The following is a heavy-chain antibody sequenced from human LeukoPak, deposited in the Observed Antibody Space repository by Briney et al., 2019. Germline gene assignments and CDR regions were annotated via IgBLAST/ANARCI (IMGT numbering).Heavy chain of an antibody. J-gene: IGHJ5*02. D-gene: IGHD3-22*01. Sequence: KPSETLSLTCAVYGGSFSDYYWSWIRQPPGKGLEWIAEINHSGSTNYNPSLKSRVTISVDTSKNQFSLKLSSVTAADTAVYYCATRTTSDYYDSSGYYFWFDPWGQGTLVTVSS. CDR3: ATRTTSDYYDSSGYYFWFDP. V-gene: IGHV4-34*01. CDR1: GGSFSDYY. CDR2: INHSGST.